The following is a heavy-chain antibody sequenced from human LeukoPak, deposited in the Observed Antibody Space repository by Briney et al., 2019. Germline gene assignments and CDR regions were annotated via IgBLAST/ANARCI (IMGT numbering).Heavy chain of an antibody. CDR2: FDPEEGES. CDR3: TTGYDSAWSKDSFDM. V-gene: IGHV1-24*01. J-gene: IGHJ3*02. Sequence: ASVKVSCKVSGYSLTELSMHWVRQAPGKGLEWMGCFDPEEGESIYAQNFQGRVTMTDDTSSDTAYMELSSLTSEDTAVYYCTTGYDSAWSKDSFDMWGHGTMVTVSS. D-gene: IGHD6-19*01. CDR1: GYSLTELS.